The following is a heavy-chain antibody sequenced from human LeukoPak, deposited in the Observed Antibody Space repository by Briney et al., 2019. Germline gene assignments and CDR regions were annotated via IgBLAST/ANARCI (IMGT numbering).Heavy chain of an antibody. D-gene: IGHD3-10*01. Sequence: SGGSLRLSCSASGFTFSSFAMTWVRQAPGKGLEWVSSINGSGPYMLYADSVKHRFTISSDNTKNLLYLEMNSLRAEDTAMYFCVRDVGAVRGEVYFDYWGQGTLVTVSS. CDR1: GFTFSSFA. CDR2: INGSGPYM. J-gene: IGHJ4*02. V-gene: IGHV3-21*06. CDR3: VRDVGAVRGEVYFDY.